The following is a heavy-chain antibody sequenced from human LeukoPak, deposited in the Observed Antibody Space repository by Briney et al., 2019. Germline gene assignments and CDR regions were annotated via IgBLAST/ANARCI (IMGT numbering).Heavy chain of an antibody. V-gene: IGHV3-21*01. Sequence: GGSLRLSCAASGFTFSSYSMNWVRQAPGHGLEWVSSISSSSSYIYYADSVKGRFTISRDNVKNSLYLQMNSLRAGDTAVYYCARYSYGTIYYFDYWGQGTLVTVSS. CDR1: GFTFSSYS. D-gene: IGHD5-18*01. CDR2: ISSSSSYI. CDR3: ARYSYGTIYYFDY. J-gene: IGHJ4*02.